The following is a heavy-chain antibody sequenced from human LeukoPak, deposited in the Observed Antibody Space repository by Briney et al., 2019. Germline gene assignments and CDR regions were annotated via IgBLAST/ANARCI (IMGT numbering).Heavy chain of an antibody. CDR1: GGSISSSSYY. CDR3: ARVRADWYFDL. J-gene: IGHJ2*01. Sequence: TASETLSLTCTVSGGSISSSSYYWGWIRQPPGKGLEWIGSIYYSGSTYYNPSLESRVTISVDTSKNQFSLKLSSVTAADTAVYYCARVRADWYFDLWGRGTLVTVSS. CDR2: IYYSGST. V-gene: IGHV4-39*01. D-gene: IGHD3-16*01.